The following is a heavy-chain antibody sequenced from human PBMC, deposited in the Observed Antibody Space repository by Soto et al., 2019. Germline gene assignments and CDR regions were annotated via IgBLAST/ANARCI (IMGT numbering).Heavy chain of an antibody. V-gene: IGHV3-30-3*01. Sequence: QVQLVESGGGVVQPGRSLRLSCAASGFTFSSYAMHWVRQAPGKGLEWVAVISYDGSNKYYADSVKGRFTISRDNSKNTLYLQMNSLRVEDTAVYYCARDMYSYGSGWVFDYWGQGTLVTVSS. CDR3: ARDMYSYGSGWVFDY. D-gene: IGHD6-19*01. J-gene: IGHJ4*02. CDR1: GFTFSSYA. CDR2: ISYDGSNK.